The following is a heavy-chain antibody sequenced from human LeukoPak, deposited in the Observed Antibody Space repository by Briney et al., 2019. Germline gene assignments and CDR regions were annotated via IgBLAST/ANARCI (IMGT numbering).Heavy chain of an antibody. D-gene: IGHD3-3*01. CDR2: IKQDGSEK. J-gene: IGHJ4*02. V-gene: IGHV3-7*01. Sequence: GGSLRLSCAASGFTFSSYWMSWVRQAPGKGLEWVANIKQDGSEKYYVDSVKVRFTISRDNAKNSLYLQMNSLRAEDTAVYYCARGQKKRYYDFWSGYSPPGHYWGQGTLVTVSS. CDR3: ARGQKKRYYDFWSGYSPPGHY. CDR1: GFTFSSYW.